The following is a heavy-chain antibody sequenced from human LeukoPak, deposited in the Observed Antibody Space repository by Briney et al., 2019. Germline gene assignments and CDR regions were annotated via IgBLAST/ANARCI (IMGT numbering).Heavy chain of an antibody. CDR1: GFTLSNAW. J-gene: IGHJ6*02. V-gene: IGHV3-7*01. CDR3: VSEGYNYYGMDV. CDR2: IKQDGSEK. Sequence: QAGGSPRLSCAASGFTLSNAWMSWVRRAPGKGLEWVANIKQDGSEKYYVDSVKGRFTISRDNAKNSLYLQMNSLRVADTAVYYCVSEGYNYYGMDVWGQGTTVTVSS.